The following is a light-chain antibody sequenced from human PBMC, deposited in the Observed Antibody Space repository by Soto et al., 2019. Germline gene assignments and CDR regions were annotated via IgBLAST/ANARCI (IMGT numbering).Light chain of an antibody. CDR1: QSVSSSY. V-gene: IGKV3-20*01. J-gene: IGKJ2*01. CDR2: GAS. CDR3: QQYGNSPPNT. Sequence: EIVLTQSPGTLSLSPGERATLSCRASQSVSSSYLAWYQQKPGQAPRLLIYGASSWATGIPDRFSGSGSGTDFTLTISRLEPEDFAVYFCQQYGNSPPNTFGQGTKVEIK.